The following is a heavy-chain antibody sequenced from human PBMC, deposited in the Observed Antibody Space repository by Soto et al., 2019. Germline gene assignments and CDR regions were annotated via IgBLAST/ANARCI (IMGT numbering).Heavy chain of an antibody. D-gene: IGHD6-13*01. Sequence: GGSLRLSCAASGFTFSSYAMHWVRQTPGKGLEWVALISYDGSNEYYADSVKGRFTISRDNSKNTVFLQMNRLTTEDTARYSWARGGYRSSPYDNFYYYGMDVWGQGTTVTVSS. V-gene: IGHV3-30-3*01. CDR3: ARGGYRSSPYDNFYYYGMDV. CDR1: GFTFSSYA. CDR2: ISYDGSNE. J-gene: IGHJ6*02.